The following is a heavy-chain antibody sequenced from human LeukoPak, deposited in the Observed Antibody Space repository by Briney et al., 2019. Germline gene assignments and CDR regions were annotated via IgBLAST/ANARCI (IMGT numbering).Heavy chain of an antibody. V-gene: IGHV3-49*04. CDR3: TRYGQDIITLGDY. CDR1: GFTFGDYA. J-gene: IGHJ4*02. Sequence: GGSLRLSCIASGFTFGDYAMSWVRQAPGKGPEWVGFIRSKAYGGTTEYAASVKGRFTISRDDSKSIAYLQMNSLKTDDTAVYYCTRYGQDIITLGDYWGQGTLVTVSS. CDR2: IRSKAYGGTT. D-gene: IGHD3-16*01.